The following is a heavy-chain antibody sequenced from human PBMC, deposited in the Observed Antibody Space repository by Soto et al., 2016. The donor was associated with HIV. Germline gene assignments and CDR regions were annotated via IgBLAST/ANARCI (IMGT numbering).Heavy chain of an antibody. J-gene: IGHJ6*03. D-gene: IGHD3-3*01. CDR3: TTDPLKAITIFGDYMDV. Sequence: EVQLVESGGGLVKPGGSLRLSCAASGFTFSNAWMSWVRQAPGKGLEWVGRIKSKTDGGTTDYAAPVKGRFTISRDDSKNTLYLQMNSLKTXDTAVYYCTTDPLKAITIFGDYMDVWAKGPRSPSP. CDR2: IKSKTDGGTT. V-gene: IGHV3-15*01. CDR1: GFTFSNAW.